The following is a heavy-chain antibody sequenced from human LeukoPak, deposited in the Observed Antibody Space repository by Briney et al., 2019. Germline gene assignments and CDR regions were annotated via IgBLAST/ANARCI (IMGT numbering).Heavy chain of an antibody. CDR2: IYYSGST. CDR1: GGSISSYY. J-gene: IGHJ4*02. V-gene: IGHV4-59*08. Sequence: SETLSLTCTVSGGSISSYYWSWIRQPPGKGLEWIGYIYYSGSTNYNPSLKSRVTISVDTSKNQFSLKLSSVTAADTAVYYCARRYYYDSSGYPYFDYWGQGTLVTVAS. D-gene: IGHD3-22*01. CDR3: ARRYYYDSSGYPYFDY.